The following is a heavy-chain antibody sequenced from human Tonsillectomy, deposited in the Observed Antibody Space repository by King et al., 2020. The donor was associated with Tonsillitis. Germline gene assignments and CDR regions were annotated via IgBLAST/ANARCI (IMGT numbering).Heavy chain of an antibody. CDR3: VRENQRVGPIKPFDY. V-gene: IGHV6-1*01. CDR2: TYYRSKWYN. D-gene: IGHD1-26*01. Sequence: VQLQQSGPGLVKPSQTLSLTCAISGDSVSSNSAAWNWIRQSPSRGLEWLGRTYYRSKWYNDYAVSVKSRIIINPDTSKNQFYLQLNSVTPEDTAVYYCVRENQRVGPIKPFDYWGQGTLVTVSS. J-gene: IGHJ4*02. CDR1: GDSVSSNSAA.